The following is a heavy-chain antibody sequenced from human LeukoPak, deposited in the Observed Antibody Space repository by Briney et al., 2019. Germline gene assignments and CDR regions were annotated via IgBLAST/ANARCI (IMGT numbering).Heavy chain of an antibody. CDR1: GYLLTNNW. Sequence: GESLKIPCKISGYLLTNNWIGWVRQVPGNGVEWMGLIYPGYSDGKYSPSFQGQVTLSVDASISTAYLQLSGLRASDTAIYYCVRFALSSSLDHWGQGTLVTVSS. V-gene: IGHV5-51*01. J-gene: IGHJ5*02. CDR2: IYPGYSDG. D-gene: IGHD6-13*01. CDR3: VRFALSSSLDH.